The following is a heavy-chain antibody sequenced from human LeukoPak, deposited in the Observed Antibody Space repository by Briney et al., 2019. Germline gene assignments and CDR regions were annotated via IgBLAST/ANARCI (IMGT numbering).Heavy chain of an antibody. CDR3: ARQRGNSGWPSIDY. CDR1: GFTFSSYS. Sequence: PGGSLRLSCAASGFTFSSYSMNWVRQAPGKGLEWVSSISSSSSYIYYADSVKGRFTISRDNAKSSLYLQMNSLRAEDTAVYYCARQRGNSGWPSIDYWGQGTLVTVSS. V-gene: IGHV3-21*01. J-gene: IGHJ4*02. CDR2: ISSSSSYI. D-gene: IGHD6-19*01.